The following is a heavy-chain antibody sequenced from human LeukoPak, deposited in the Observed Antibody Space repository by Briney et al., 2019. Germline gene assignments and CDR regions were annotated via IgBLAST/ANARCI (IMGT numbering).Heavy chain of an antibody. Sequence: GGSLRLSCAASGITFRSFYMSWVRQAPGKGLEWVANINQDGRQKNYVDSVKGRFTISRDNAKNSLYLEMNSLRSEDTAVYYCARDEEQLNMWGHGTMVTVSS. J-gene: IGHJ3*02. CDR2: INQDGRQK. D-gene: IGHD6-19*01. V-gene: IGHV3-7*04. CDR1: GITFRSFY. CDR3: ARDEEQLNM.